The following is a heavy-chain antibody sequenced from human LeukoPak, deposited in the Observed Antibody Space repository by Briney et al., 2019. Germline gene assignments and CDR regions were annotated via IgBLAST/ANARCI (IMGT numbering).Heavy chain of an antibody. CDR3: ARLCGGDCSENY. CDR1: GGSISSYY. Sequence: PSGTLSLTCTVSGGSISSYYWSWIRQPPGKGLEWIGYIYYSGSTNYNPSLKSRVTISVDTSKNQFSLKLSSVTAADTAVYYCARLCGGDCSENYWGQGTLVTV. V-gene: IGHV4-59*01. CDR2: IYYSGST. D-gene: IGHD2-21*02. J-gene: IGHJ4*02.